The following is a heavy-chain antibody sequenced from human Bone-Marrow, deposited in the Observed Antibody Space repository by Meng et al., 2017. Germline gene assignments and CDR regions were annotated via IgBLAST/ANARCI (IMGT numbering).Heavy chain of an antibody. D-gene: IGHD6-13*01. J-gene: IGHJ4*02. CDR2: INPNNDDT. CDR1: GYTLTAYY. V-gene: IGHV1-2*05. CDR3: ARDEDISAAGKLFGDY. Sequence: SVKVSCKASGYTLTAYYIHWVRQAPGQGLEWMGRINPNNDDTHYAQKFQGRVIMTRDTSINTAYMELTSLRSDDTDVYYCARDEDISAAGKLFGDYWGQGTLVTVSS.